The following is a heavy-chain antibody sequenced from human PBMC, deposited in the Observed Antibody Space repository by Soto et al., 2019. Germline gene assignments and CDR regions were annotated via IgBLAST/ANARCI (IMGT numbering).Heavy chain of an antibody. J-gene: IGHJ6*02. CDR2: ISGSGGST. CDR1: GFTFSSYA. V-gene: IGHV3-23*01. D-gene: IGHD4-17*01. CDR3: AKGTTVTTHYYYGMDV. Sequence: GSLRLPCASSGFTFSSYAMIWVRQAPGKGLEWVSAISGSGGSTYYADSVKGRFTISRDNSKNTLYLQMNSLRAEDTAVYYCAKGTTVTTHYYYGMDVWGQGTTVTVSS.